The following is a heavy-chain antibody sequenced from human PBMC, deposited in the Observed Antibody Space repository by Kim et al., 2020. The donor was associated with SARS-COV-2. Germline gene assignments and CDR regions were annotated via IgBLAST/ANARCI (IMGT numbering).Heavy chain of an antibody. D-gene: IGHD6-19*01. V-gene: IGHV6-1*01. CDR3: ARVRGSGWYPSHFDY. Sequence: VSVKSRITINPDTAKNQFSLQLNSVTPEDTAVYYCARVRGSGWYPSHFDYWGQGTLVTVSS. J-gene: IGHJ4*02.